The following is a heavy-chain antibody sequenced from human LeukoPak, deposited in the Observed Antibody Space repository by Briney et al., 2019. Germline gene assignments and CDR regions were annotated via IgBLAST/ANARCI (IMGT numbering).Heavy chain of an antibody. CDR1: GYTFTSYY. CDR2: INPNSGGT. J-gene: IGHJ4*02. V-gene: IGHV1-2*02. D-gene: IGHD6-19*01. Sequence: GASVKVSCKPSGYTFTSYYMHWVRQAPGQGLEWMGWINPNSGGTDYAQKFQGRVTMTRDTSISTAYMELSRLRSDDTAVYYCARGLAVAGPGPDYWGQGTLVTVSS. CDR3: ARGLAVAGPGPDY.